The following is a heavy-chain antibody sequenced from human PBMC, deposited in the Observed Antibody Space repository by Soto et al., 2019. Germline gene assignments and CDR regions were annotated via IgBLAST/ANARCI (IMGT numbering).Heavy chain of an antibody. J-gene: IGHJ4*02. CDR2: ISAYNGNT. Sequence: QVQLVQSGAEVKKPGASVKVSCKASGYTFTSXGXXXXRQAPGQGLEWMGWISAYNGNTKYAQKVQGRVXMTTXTSTSTAYMEXXSLRSDDTAVYYCARAVAGPQNFDYWGQGTLVTVSS. D-gene: IGHD6-19*01. CDR3: ARAVAGPQNFDY. V-gene: IGHV1-18*01. CDR1: GYTFTSXG.